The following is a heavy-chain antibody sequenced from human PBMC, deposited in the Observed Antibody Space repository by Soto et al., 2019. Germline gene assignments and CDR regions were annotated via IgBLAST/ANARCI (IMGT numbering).Heavy chain of an antibody. D-gene: IGHD3-10*01. CDR1: GYTFTSYG. J-gene: IGHJ6*02. V-gene: IGHV1-18*04. CDR2: ISGYNGNT. CDR3: ARAGKYYYGSGSPYYYGMDV. Sequence: QVQLVQSGAEVKKPGASVKVSCKASGYTFTSYGVSWVRQAPGQGLEWMGWISGYNGNTNYAQKLQGRVTMTTDTSPSTAYMELRSRRSDDTAVYYCARAGKYYYGSGSPYYYGMDVWGQGITVTVSS.